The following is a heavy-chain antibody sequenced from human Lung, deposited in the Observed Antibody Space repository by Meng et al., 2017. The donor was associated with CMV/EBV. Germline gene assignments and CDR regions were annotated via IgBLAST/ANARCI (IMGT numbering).Heavy chain of an antibody. CDR3: ARSSGWSRFDY. Sequence: QVQLVESGAGVNTPAASVKVSCKASGYTVTDYYIHGVRQAPGQWLEWMGWINPNDDTNYAQNFQGRVTMTRDMSINTVYMELSRLTSDDTAVYYCARSSGWSRFDYWGLGTLVTVSS. D-gene: IGHD6-19*01. CDR2: INPNDDT. CDR1: GYTVTDYY. V-gene: IGHV1-2*02. J-gene: IGHJ4*02.